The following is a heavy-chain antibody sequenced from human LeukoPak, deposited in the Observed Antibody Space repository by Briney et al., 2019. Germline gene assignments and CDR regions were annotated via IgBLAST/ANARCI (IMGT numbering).Heavy chain of an antibody. CDR3: VRDGVGAPPFDY. V-gene: IGHV3-23*01. CDR1: GFTFSNYA. Sequence: GGSLRLSCAASGFTFSNYAMSWVRQAPGKGPEWVSSISDSGTSTNYADSVKGRFTISRDNSKNTLYLQMNSLRAEDTAVYYCVRDGVGAPPFDYWGQGVLVTVSS. CDR2: ISDSGTST. J-gene: IGHJ4*02. D-gene: IGHD1-26*01.